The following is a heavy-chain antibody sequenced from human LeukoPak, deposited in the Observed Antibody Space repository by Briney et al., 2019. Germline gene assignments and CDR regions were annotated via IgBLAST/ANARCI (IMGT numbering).Heavy chain of an antibody. V-gene: IGHV1-2*02. J-gene: IGHJ4*02. CDR3: ARDRRYGSSQGGFDY. CDR2: INPNSGGT. D-gene: IGHD6-13*01. Sequence: ASVKVSCKASGYTFTGYYMHWVRQAPGQGLEWIGWINPNSGGTNYAQKFQGRVTMTRDTSISTAYMELSRLRSDDTAVYYCARDRRYGSSQGGFDYWGQGTLVTVSS. CDR1: GYTFTGYY.